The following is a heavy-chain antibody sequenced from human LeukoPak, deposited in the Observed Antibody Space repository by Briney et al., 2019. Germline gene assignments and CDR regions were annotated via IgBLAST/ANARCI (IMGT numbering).Heavy chain of an antibody. Sequence: GGSLRLSCAASGFTFSSYWMSWVRQAPGKGLEWVANIKQDGSEKYYVDSVKGGFTISRDNAKNSLYLQMNSLRAEDTAVYYCARVAEVDLDAFDIWGQGTMVTVSS. CDR1: GFTFSSYW. J-gene: IGHJ3*02. CDR2: IKQDGSEK. D-gene: IGHD2-15*01. V-gene: IGHV3-7*01. CDR3: ARVAEVDLDAFDI.